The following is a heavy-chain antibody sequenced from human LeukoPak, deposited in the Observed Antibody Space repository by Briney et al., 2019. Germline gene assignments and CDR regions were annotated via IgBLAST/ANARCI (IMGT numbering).Heavy chain of an antibody. D-gene: IGHD3-10*01. Sequence: SETLSLTCTVSGGSISSYYWSWIRQPPGKGLEWIGYIYYSGSTNYNPSLKSRVTISVDTPKNQFSLKLSSVTAADTAVYYCARDGGYGSGTFYFDYWGQGTLVTVSS. V-gene: IGHV4-59*12. CDR2: IYYSGST. J-gene: IGHJ4*02. CDR3: ARDGGYGSGTFYFDY. CDR1: GGSISSYY.